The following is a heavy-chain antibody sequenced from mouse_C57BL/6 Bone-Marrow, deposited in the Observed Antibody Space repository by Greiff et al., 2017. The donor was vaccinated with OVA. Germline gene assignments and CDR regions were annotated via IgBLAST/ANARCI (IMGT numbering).Heavy chain of an antibody. V-gene: IGHV1-26*01. CDR2: INPNNGGT. J-gene: IGHJ2*01. CDR3: ARSYGNYPDY. CDR1: GYTFTDYY. Sequence: EVQLQQSGPELVKPGASVKISCKASGYTFTDYYMNWVKQSHGKSLEWIGDINPNNGGTSYNQKFKGKATLTVDKSSSTAYMELRSLTSEDSAVYYCARSYGNYPDYWGQGTTLTVSS. D-gene: IGHD2-1*01.